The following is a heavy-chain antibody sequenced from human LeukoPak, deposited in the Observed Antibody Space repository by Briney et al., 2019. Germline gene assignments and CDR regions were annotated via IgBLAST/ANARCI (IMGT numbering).Heavy chain of an antibody. CDR1: RFTLSNYW. V-gene: IGHV3-7*01. D-gene: IGHD6-19*01. CDR3: ARQRGSGCLDY. Sequence: GSLRLSCAAPRFTLSNYWMSWVRQAPGKGLEWVANIKQDGSETYYVDSVKGRFTISRDNAKNSLSLQMNSLRAEDTAVYYCARQRGSGCLDYWGQGTLVTVSS. CDR2: IKQDGSET. J-gene: IGHJ4*02.